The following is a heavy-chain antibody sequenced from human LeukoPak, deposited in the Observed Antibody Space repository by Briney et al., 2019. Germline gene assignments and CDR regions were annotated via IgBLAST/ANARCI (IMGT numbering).Heavy chain of an antibody. V-gene: IGHV3-23*01. D-gene: IGHD5-24*01. J-gene: IGHJ4*02. CDR1: GFTFSHYA. Sequence: GGSLRLSCAASGFTFSHYAMGWVRQAPGKGLEWGSGISGSDTRTYYADSVRGRFTISRDDSTNTLFLQLKRLRADDTAFYYCAKDESTIWEYFDYWGQGTLVTVSS. CDR3: AKDESTIWEYFDY. CDR2: ISGSDTRT.